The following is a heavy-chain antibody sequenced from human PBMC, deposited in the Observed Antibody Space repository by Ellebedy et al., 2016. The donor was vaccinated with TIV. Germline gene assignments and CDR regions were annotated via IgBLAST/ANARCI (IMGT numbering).Heavy chain of an antibody. J-gene: IGHJ5*02. CDR3: ARWFGELLYVRWFDP. D-gene: IGHD3-10*01. CDR2: IYYSGST. V-gene: IGHV4-39*01. CDR1: GGSISSSSHY. Sequence: SETLSLTCTVSGGSISSSSHYWGWIRQPPGKGLEWIGSIYYSGSTYYNPSLKSRVTISVDTSKSQFSLKLTSVTAADTAVDYCARWFGELLYVRWFDPWGQGTLVTVSS.